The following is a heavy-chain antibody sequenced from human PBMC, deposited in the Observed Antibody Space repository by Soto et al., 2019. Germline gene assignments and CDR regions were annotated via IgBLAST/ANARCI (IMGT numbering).Heavy chain of an antibody. CDR3: ARGSSYDRSAYYDY. Sequence: QVQLVQSGAEVKKPGASVKVSCKASGYTFTNNGITWVRQAPGQGLEWLGWISAYIGNTNYAQKFQGRVTMTTDTSTSTAYIELRNLRTDDTAVYYCARGSSYDRSAYYDYWGQGTLVTVSS. J-gene: IGHJ4*02. V-gene: IGHV1-18*01. CDR2: ISAYIGNT. D-gene: IGHD3-22*01. CDR1: GYTFTNNG.